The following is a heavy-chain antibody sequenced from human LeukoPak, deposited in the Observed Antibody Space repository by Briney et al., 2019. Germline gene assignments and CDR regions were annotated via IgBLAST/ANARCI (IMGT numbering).Heavy chain of an antibody. D-gene: IGHD2-15*01. CDR3: AGDNVSGGNCYLAY. J-gene: IGHJ4*02. CDR2: IFPGDSDT. Sequence: GESLKISCKGSEYSFATYWIGWVRQMPGQGLEWMGIIFPGDSDTRYSPSFQGQVTISADKSISTAYLQWSSLKASDTPIYYRAGDNVSGGNCYLAYGGRGPLVTASS. CDR1: EYSFATYW. V-gene: IGHV5-51*01.